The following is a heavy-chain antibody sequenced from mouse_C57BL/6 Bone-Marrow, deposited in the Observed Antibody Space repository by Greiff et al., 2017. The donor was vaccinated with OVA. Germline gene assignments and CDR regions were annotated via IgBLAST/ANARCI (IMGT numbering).Heavy chain of an antibody. CDR3: ARYGYGSSLDY. CDR1: GYAFTNYL. CDR2: INPGSGGT. D-gene: IGHD1-1*01. Sequence: VKVVESGAELVRPGTSVKVPCKASGYAFTNYLIEWVKQRPGQGLEWIGVINPGSGGTNYNEKFKGKATLTADKSSSTAYMQLSSLTSEDSAVYFCARYGYGSSLDYWGQGTTLTVSS. V-gene: IGHV1-54*01. J-gene: IGHJ2*01.